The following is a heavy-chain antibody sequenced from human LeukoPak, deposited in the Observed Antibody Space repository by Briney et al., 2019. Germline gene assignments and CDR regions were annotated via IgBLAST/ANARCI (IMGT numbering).Heavy chain of an antibody. D-gene: IGHD6-19*01. Sequence: GGSLRLSCAASGFTFSSYGMHWVRQAPGKGLEWVAVISYDGSNKYYADSVKGRFTISRDNSKNTLYLQMNSLRAEDTAVYYCAKVGAVAGTVVYYYYYMDVWGKGTTVTVSS. CDR3: AKVGAVAGTVVYYYYYMDV. J-gene: IGHJ6*03. CDR1: GFTFSSYG. CDR2: ISYDGSNK. V-gene: IGHV3-30*18.